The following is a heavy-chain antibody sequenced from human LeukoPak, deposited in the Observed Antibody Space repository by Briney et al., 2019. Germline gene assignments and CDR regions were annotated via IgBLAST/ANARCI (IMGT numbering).Heavy chain of an antibody. CDR3: AIQSTRGLPVDY. CDR1: GGSISSSRYY. D-gene: IGHD3-10*01. V-gene: IGHV4-39*01. CDR2: IYYSGST. J-gene: IGHJ4*02. Sequence: SETLSLTCTASGGSISSSRYYWGCIRQPPGQGLEWIATIYYSGSTFYNPSLKSRVTISVDSSKNQFSLKLTSVTAADTAVYYCAIQSTRGLPVDYCGQGALVTVSS.